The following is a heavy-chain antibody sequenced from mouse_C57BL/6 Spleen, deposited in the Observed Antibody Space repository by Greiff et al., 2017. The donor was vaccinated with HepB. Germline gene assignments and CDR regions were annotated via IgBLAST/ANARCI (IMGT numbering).Heavy chain of an antibody. D-gene: IGHD2-3*01. CDR1: GYTFTSYW. J-gene: IGHJ1*03. CDR3: ARAPSYDGYWYFDV. CDR2: IDPSDSNT. Sequence: QVQLQQPGAELVMPGASVKLSCKASGYTFTSYWMHWVKQRPGQGLEWIGEIDPSDSNTNYNQKFKGKSTLTVDKSYSTAYMQLSILTSEDSAVYYVARAPSYDGYWYFDVWGTGNTVTVSS. V-gene: IGHV1-69*01.